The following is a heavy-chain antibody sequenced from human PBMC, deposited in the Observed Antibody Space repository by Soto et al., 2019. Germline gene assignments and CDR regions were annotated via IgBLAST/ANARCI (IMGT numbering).Heavy chain of an antibody. D-gene: IGHD5-12*01. J-gene: IGHJ1*01. Sequence: SETLSLTCTVSGGSISSGDYYWSWIRQPPGKGLEWIGYIYYSGSTYYNPSLKSRVTISVDTPKNQFSLKLSSVTAADTAVYYCAREEMATRYFQHWGQGTLVTVSS. V-gene: IGHV4-30-4*01. CDR3: AREEMATRYFQH. CDR1: GGSISSGDYY. CDR2: IYYSGST.